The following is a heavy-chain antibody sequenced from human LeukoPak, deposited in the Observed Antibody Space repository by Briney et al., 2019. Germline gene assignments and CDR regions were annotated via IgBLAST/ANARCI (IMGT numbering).Heavy chain of an antibody. CDR1: GGSISSHY. D-gene: IGHD3-3*01. Sequence: SETLSLTCTVSGGSISSHYWSCIRQPPGKGLEWIGYIYYSGSTNYNPSLKSRVTISVDTSKNQFSLKLSSVTAADTAVCYCAGNQRITIFGVVRANYYYYMDVWGKGTTVTVSS. CDR2: IYYSGST. J-gene: IGHJ6*03. V-gene: IGHV4-59*11. CDR3: AGNQRITIFGVVRANYYYYMDV.